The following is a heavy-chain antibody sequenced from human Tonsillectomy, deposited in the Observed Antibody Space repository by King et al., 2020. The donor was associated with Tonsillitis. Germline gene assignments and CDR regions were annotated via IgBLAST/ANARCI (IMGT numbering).Heavy chain of an antibody. D-gene: IGHD5-18*01. CDR1: GFTFDEYA. Sequence: VQLVESGGGLVQPGRSLRLSCAASGFTFDEYAMHWVRQVPGKGLEWVSGISWNSGSIGYADSVKGRFIISRDNAKNSLYLQINSLRAEDTALYYCAKDIQAYSFGYYFDYWGQGPLVTVSS. V-gene: IGHV3-9*01. J-gene: IGHJ4*02. CDR2: ISWNSGSI. CDR3: AKDIQAYSFGYYFDY.